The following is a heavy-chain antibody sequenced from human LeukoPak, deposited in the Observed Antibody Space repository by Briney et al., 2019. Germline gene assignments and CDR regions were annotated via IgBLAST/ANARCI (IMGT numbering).Heavy chain of an antibody. CDR3: ASVSWYYYNGMDV. J-gene: IGHJ6*02. D-gene: IGHD6-13*01. CDR2: IYYSGST. CDR1: GGSVSSGGFY. V-gene: IGHV4-61*08. Sequence: TSETLSLTCTVSGGSVSSGGFYWPWIRQPPGKGLEWIGYIYYSGSTNYIPSLRSRLTISVDTSKNQFSLKLSSVTAADTAVYYGASVSWYYYNGMDVGGQGPTVTVSS.